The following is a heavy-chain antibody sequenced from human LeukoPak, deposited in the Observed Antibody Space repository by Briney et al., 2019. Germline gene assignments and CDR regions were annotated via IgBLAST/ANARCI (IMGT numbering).Heavy chain of an antibody. CDR3: ARASSGWYRIDY. J-gene: IGHJ4*02. CDR2: IYYSGST. CDR1: GGSISSYY. V-gene: IGHV4-59*08. D-gene: IGHD6-19*01. Sequence: SETLSLTCTVSGGSISSYYWSWIRQPPGKGLEWIGYIYYSGSTNYNPSLKSRVTISVDTSKNQFSLKLSSVTAADTVVYYCARASSGWYRIDYWGQGTLVTVSS.